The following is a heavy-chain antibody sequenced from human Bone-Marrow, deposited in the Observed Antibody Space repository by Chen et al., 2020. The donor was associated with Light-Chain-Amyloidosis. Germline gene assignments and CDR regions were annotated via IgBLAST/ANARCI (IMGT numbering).Heavy chain of an antibody. Sequence: IGWVRQMPGKGLEWIGVIYPDDSDARYSPSFECQVTISADKSITTAYLQWRSLKASDTAMYYCARRRDGYNFDYWGQGTLVTVSS. D-gene: IGHD5-12*01. CDR3: ARRRDGYNFDY. J-gene: IGHJ4*02. V-gene: IGHV5-51*01. CDR2: IYPDDSDA.